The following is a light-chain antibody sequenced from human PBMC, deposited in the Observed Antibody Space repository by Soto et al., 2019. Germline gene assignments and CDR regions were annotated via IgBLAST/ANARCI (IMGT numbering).Light chain of an antibody. V-gene: IGKV1-5*03. CDR3: QQYNNYWT. J-gene: IGKJ1*01. CDR2: KAS. Sequence: DILMTQSPSTLSASVGDRVTITCRASQSISTSLAWYQQRPGKAPNLLIYKASSLESGVPSRFSGSGSGTEITLTISSVQPDDFETYYCQQYNNYWTFGQGTKVEIK. CDR1: QSISTS.